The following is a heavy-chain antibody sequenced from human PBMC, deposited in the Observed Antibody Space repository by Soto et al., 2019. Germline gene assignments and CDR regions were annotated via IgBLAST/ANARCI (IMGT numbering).Heavy chain of an antibody. CDR2: ISSSNTTI. CDR3: ARDDYDILTGYYRPLDY. V-gene: IGHV3-48*02. J-gene: IGHJ4*02. CDR1: GFTFIRYS. D-gene: IGHD3-9*01. Sequence: VGSLRLSCAASGFTFIRYSINWVRQAPGKGLEWLSYISSSNTTINYADSVKGRFTISRDNAKNSLYLQMHSLRDEDTAVYYCARDDYDILTGYYRPLDYWGQGTLVTVSS.